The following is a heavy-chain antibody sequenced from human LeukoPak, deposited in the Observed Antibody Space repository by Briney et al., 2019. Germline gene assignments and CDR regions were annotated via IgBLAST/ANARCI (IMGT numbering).Heavy chain of an antibody. D-gene: IGHD1-26*01. CDR1: GGSISSGSYY. CDR3: ARRSIVGALDAFDI. J-gene: IGHJ3*02. CDR2: IYTSGST. V-gene: IGHV4-61*02. Sequence: PSQTLSLTCTVSGGSISSGSYYWSWIRQPAGKGLEWIGRIYTSGSTNYNPSLKSRVTISVDTSKNQFSLKLSSVTAADTAVYYCARRSIVGALDAFDIWGQGTMVTVSS.